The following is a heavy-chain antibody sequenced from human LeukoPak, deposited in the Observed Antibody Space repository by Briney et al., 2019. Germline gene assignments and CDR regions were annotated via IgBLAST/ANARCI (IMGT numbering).Heavy chain of an antibody. CDR1: GFTFSTYS. D-gene: IGHD1-14*01. V-gene: IGHV3-7*01. J-gene: IGHJ4*02. CDR3: ARVRTGRFPDY. CDR2: IKQDGSEK. Sequence: GGSLRLSCAASGFTFSTYSGNWIRQAPGKGLEWVANIKQDGSEKYYVDSVKGRFTISRDNAKNSLYLQMNSLRAEDTAVYYCARVRTGRFPDYWGQGTLVTVSS.